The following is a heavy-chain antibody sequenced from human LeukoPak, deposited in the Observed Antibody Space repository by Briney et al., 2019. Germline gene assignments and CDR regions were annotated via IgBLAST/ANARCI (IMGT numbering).Heavy chain of an antibody. CDR2: ISSSSTI. CDR1: GYTFSSYG. CDR3: ARRGYYDNSGYDY. V-gene: IGHV3-48*01. J-gene: IGHJ4*02. D-gene: IGHD3-22*01. Sequence: GGSLRLSCAASGYTFSSYGMTWVRQAPGKGLEWVSYISSSSTIYYADSVKGRFTISRDNAKNSLYLQLNSLRAEDTAVYYCARRGYYDNSGYDYWGQGTLVTVSS.